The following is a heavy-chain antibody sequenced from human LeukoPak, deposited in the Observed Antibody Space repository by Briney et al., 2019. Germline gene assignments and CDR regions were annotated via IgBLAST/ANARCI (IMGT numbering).Heavy chain of an antibody. CDR3: AREIAADRGFDS. V-gene: IGHV3-11*01. CDR2: ISSGGSTT. Sequence: GGSLRLSCAASGFTYSDHYMSWIRQGPGKGLECVSYISSGGSTTYYTDSVKGRFTISRDNGKNALYLQMNSLRAEDTAVYYCAREIAADRGFDSWGQGTLVTVFS. J-gene: IGHJ4*02. D-gene: IGHD6-6*01. CDR1: GFTYSDHY.